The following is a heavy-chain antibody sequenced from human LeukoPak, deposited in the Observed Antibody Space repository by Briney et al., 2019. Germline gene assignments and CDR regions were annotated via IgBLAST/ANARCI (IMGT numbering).Heavy chain of an antibody. CDR2: INAGNGNT. V-gene: IGHV1-3*01. CDR1: GYTFTSYA. Sequence: GASVKVSCKASGYTFTSYAMHWVRQAPGQRLEWMGWINAGNGNTKYSQKFQGRVTITRDTSASTAYMELSSLRSEDTAVYYCARGKSRGVALPLSWFDPWGQGTLVTVSS. D-gene: IGHD3-10*01. CDR3: ARGKSRGVALPLSWFDP. J-gene: IGHJ5*02.